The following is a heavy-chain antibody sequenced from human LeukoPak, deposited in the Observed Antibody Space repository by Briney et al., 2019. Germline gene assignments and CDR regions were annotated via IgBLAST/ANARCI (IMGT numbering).Heavy chain of an antibody. CDR1: GFTFSSYA. Sequence: GSLRLSCAASGFTFSSYAMSWVRQAPGKGLEWVSAISGSGGSTYYADSAKGRFTISRDNSKNTLYLQMNSLRAEDTAVYYCAKVYDSSGYYYDDDAFDIWGQGTMVTVSS. CDR3: AKVYDSSGYYYDDDAFDI. CDR2: ISGSGGST. V-gene: IGHV3-23*01. D-gene: IGHD3-22*01. J-gene: IGHJ3*02.